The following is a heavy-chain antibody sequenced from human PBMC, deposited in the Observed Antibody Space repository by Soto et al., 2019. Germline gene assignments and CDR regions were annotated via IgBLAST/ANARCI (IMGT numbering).Heavy chain of an antibody. CDR1: GFTFSSYG. CDR3: AKIYDSSGQDAFDI. Sequence: GGGLRLSCAASGFTFSSYGMHWVRQAPGKGLEWVAVISYDGSNKYYADSVKGRFTISRDNSKNTLYLQMNSLRAEDTAVYYCAKIYDSSGQDAFDIWGQGTMVTVSS. D-gene: IGHD3-22*01. J-gene: IGHJ3*02. CDR2: ISYDGSNK. V-gene: IGHV3-30*18.